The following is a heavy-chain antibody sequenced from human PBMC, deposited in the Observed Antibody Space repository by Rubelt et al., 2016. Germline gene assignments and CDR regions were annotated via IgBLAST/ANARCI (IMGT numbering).Heavy chain of an antibody. D-gene: IGHD3-10*01. J-gene: IGHJ4*02. Sequence: QVQLQQWGAGLVKPSETLSLTCTVSGGSISSSSYYWGWIRQPPGKGLEWIGSIYYSGSTYYNPSSKRRVTISVETSKNQVSLKLRSVTAADTAVYYCARGHYGSEHYWGQGTLVTVSS. V-gene: IGHV4-39*01. CDR1: GGSISSSSYY. CDR2: IYYSGST. CDR3: ARGHYGSEHY.